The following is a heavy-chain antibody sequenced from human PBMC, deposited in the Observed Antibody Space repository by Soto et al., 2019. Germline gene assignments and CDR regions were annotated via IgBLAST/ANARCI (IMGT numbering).Heavy chain of an antibody. J-gene: IGHJ4*02. D-gene: IGHD3-22*01. CDR1: GYTFTNYG. V-gene: IGHV1-18*01. CDR2: ISVYNGNT. CDR3: ARDRDDSSGYYDY. Sequence: QVHLVQSGAAVKKPGASVKVSCKTSGYTFTNYGITWVRQAPGQGLEWMGWISVYNGNTNYAQNLQGRVTMTTDTSTNTAYMELRSPRSDDTAVYYCARDRDDSSGYYDYWGQGTLVTVSS.